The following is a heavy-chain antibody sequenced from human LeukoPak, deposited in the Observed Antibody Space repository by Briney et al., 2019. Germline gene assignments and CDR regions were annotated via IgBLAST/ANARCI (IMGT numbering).Heavy chain of an antibody. J-gene: IGHJ6*02. CDR2: IIPILGIA. CDR3: AYLGVTSVSHYGMDV. Sequence: SVKVSCKASGGTFSSYAISWVRQAPGQGLEWMGRIIPILGIANYAQKFQGRVTITADKSTSTAYMELSSLRSEDTAVYYCAYLGVTSVSHYGMDVWGQGTTVTVSS. V-gene: IGHV1-69*04. D-gene: IGHD3-22*01. CDR1: GGTFSSYA.